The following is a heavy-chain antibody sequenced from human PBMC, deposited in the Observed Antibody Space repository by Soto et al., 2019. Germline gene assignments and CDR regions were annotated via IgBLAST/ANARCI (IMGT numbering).Heavy chain of an antibody. Sequence: QVQLQESGSGLVKPSQTLSLTCAVSGGSISSGGYSWSWIRQPPGKGLEWIGYIYHSGSTHYNPSLKSRVTISMDTSKNQFSLKLNSVTAADTAVYYCARGHDANNDWGQGTLVTVSS. CDR2: IYHSGST. D-gene: IGHD2-8*01. J-gene: IGHJ4*02. CDR1: GGSISSGGYS. V-gene: IGHV4-30-2*01. CDR3: ARGHDANND.